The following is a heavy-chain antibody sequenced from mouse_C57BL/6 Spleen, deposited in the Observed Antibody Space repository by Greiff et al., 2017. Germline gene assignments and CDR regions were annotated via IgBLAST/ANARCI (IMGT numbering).Heavy chain of an antibody. CDR2: IYPGDGDT. Sequence: VQLQQSGPELVKPGASVKISCKASGYAFSSSWMNWVKQRPGKGLEWIGRIYPGDGDTNYNGKFKGKATLTADKSSSTAYMQLSSLTSEDSAVYFCARKPRRDYAMDYWGQGTSVTVSS. J-gene: IGHJ4*01. CDR3: ARKPRRDYAMDY. CDR1: GYAFSSSW. V-gene: IGHV1-82*01.